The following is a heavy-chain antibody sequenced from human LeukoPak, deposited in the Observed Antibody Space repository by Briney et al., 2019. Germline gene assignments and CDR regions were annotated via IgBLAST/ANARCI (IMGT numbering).Heavy chain of an antibody. CDR2: IRSKGNSYAT. D-gene: IGHD1-26*01. CDR1: GFTFSGSG. CDR3: TRSTSGSTTDEDL. J-gene: IGHJ4*02. Sequence: GGSLRLSCAASGFTFSGSGMHWVRQASGKGLEWVGRIRSKGNSYATAYAASVKGRFTISRDDSKNTAYLQMNSLKTEDTAVYYCTRSTSGSTTDEDLWGQGTLVTVSS. V-gene: IGHV3-73*01.